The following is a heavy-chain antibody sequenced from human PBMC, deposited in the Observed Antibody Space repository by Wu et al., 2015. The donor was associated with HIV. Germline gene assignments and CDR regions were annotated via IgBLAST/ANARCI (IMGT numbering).Heavy chain of an antibody. CDR3: ASKALSSGWDVKNAFDM. Sequence: QLVQSGAEVTKPGASVSVSCQTSGYTFTDHYIHWVRQAPGQGLEWMGGIIPSFATAHYAQNFQGRVTITTDESTSTAYMELSSLRSDDTAVYYCASKALSSGWDVKNAFDMWGQGTLVTVSS. J-gene: IGHJ3*02. CDR1: GYTFTDHY. D-gene: IGHD6-19*01. V-gene: IGHV1-69*01. CDR2: IIPSFATA.